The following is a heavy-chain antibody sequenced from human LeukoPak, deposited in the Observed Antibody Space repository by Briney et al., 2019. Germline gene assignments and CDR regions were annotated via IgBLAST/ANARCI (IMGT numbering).Heavy chain of an antibody. Sequence: SETLSLTCSVSGVSISRYFWTWIRLPAGKGLEWIGRIYSGGSTNYNPSLKSRVTMSVDTATNQFSLKLTSVSAADTAVYYCAREFYYYDSSGDNWFDPWGQGTLVTVSS. CDR2: IYSGGST. J-gene: IGHJ5*02. CDR3: AREFYYYDSSGDNWFDP. D-gene: IGHD3-22*01. V-gene: IGHV4-4*07. CDR1: GVSISRYF.